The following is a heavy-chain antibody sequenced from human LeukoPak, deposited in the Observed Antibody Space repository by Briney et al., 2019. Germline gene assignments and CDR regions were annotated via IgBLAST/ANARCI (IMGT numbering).Heavy chain of an antibody. D-gene: IGHD3-3*01. CDR2: IYTSGST. CDR1: GGSISSYY. Sequence: SETLSLTCTVSGGSISSYYWSWIRQPAGKGLELIGRIYTSGSTNYNPSLKSRVTMSVDTSKNQFSLKLSSVTAADTAVYYCARERTGITIFGVVDYWGQGTLVTVSS. J-gene: IGHJ4*02. V-gene: IGHV4-4*07. CDR3: ARERTGITIFGVVDY.